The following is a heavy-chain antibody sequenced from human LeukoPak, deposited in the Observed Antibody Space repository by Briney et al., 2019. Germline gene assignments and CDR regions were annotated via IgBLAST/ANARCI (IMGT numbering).Heavy chain of an antibody. CDR2: ISYDGSNK. Sequence: PGRSLRLSCAASGFTFSSYAMHWVRQAPGKGLEWVAVISYDGSNKYYADSVKGRFTISRDNSKNTLYLQMNSLRAEDTAVYYCARGRLLYSTANDAFDIWGQGTMVTVSS. CDR1: GFTFSSYA. D-gene: IGHD6-13*01. V-gene: IGHV3-30-3*01. J-gene: IGHJ3*02. CDR3: ARGRLLYSTANDAFDI.